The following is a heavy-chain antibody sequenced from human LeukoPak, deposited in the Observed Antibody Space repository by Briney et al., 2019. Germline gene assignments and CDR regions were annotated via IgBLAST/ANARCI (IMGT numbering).Heavy chain of an antibody. CDR3: ARGPNYGDRVDYLDS. CDR2: VSWKSDTV. D-gene: IGHD4-17*01. V-gene: IGHV3-9*01. CDR1: GFIFDDYA. Sequence: GGSLRLSCAASGFIFDDYAMHWVRQAPGKGLEWVSGVSWKSDTVGYADSVKGRFTISRDNAKNSVSLQMNSLSADDTAIYYCARGPNYGDRVDYLDSWGQGTKVTVSS. J-gene: IGHJ4*02.